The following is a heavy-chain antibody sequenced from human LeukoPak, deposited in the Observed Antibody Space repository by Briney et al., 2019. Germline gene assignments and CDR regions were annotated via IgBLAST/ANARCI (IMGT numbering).Heavy chain of an antibody. J-gene: IGHJ4*02. CDR2: INPSGGST. Sequence: ASVKVSCKASGYTYTSYYMHWVRQAPGQGLEGMGIINPSGGSTSYAKKFQGRVTMTRDTSTSTVYMELSSLRSEDTAVYYCAREYCSGGSCYGLDYGSQGTLVTVYS. D-gene: IGHD2-15*01. CDR1: GYTYTSYY. V-gene: IGHV1-46*01. CDR3: AREYCSGGSCYGLDY.